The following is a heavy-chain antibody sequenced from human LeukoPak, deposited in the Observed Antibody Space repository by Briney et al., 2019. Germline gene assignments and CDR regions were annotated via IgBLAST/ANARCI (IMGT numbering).Heavy chain of an antibody. D-gene: IGHD2-15*01. CDR2: IKQDGSEK. J-gene: IGHJ4*02. Sequence: GGSLRLSCAASGFTFSNYWMTWVRQAPGKGLEWVANIKQDGSEKYYVDTVKGRFTISRDNAKNSLYPQMNSLRAEDTALNYCAREDQPRGTFDYWGQGILVTVSS. CDR3: AREDQPRGTFDY. CDR1: GFTFSNYW. V-gene: IGHV3-7*05.